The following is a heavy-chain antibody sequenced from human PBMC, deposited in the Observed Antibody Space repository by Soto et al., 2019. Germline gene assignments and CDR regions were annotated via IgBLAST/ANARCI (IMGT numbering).Heavy chain of an antibody. CDR2: IRGSGNST. V-gene: IGHV3-23*01. Sequence: EVQLLDSGGGLVQRGGSLRLSCAASGFTFSSYAMSWVRQAPGKGLEWVSAIRGSGNSTYYADSVKGRFTISRDNSKNTLYLQMNSLRAEDTAVYYCARTLYNYGTDHWGQGTLVTVSS. J-gene: IGHJ4*02. CDR3: ARTLYNYGTDH. D-gene: IGHD5-18*01. CDR1: GFTFSSYA.